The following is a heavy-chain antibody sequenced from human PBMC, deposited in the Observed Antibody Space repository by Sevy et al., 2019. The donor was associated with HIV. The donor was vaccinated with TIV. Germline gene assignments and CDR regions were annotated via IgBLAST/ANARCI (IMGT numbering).Heavy chain of an antibody. CDR3: ARGLIDYGDYELPWYYGMDV. D-gene: IGHD4-17*01. CDR1: GYTFTSYG. V-gene: IGHV1-18*01. Sequence: ASVKVSCKASGYTFTSYGISWVRQAPGQGLEWMGWISAYNGNTNYAQKLQGRVTMTTDTSTSTAYMELRTLRSDDTAVYYCARGLIDYGDYELPWYYGMDVWGQGTTVTVSS. J-gene: IGHJ6*02. CDR2: ISAYNGNT.